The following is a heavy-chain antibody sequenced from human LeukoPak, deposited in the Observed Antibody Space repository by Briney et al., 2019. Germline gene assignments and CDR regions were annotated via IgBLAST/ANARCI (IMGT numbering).Heavy chain of an antibody. V-gene: IGHV1-2*02. J-gene: IGHJ4*02. CDR3: ARVPRGTGIVSGYFDY. Sequence: ASVTVSCKASGYTFTGYYMHWVRQAPGQGLEWMGWINPNSGGTNYAQKFQGRVTMTRDTSISTAYMELSRLRSDDTAVYYCARVPRGTGIVSGYFDYWGQGTLVTVSS. CDR1: GYTFTGYY. CDR2: INPNSGGT. D-gene: IGHD1-1*01.